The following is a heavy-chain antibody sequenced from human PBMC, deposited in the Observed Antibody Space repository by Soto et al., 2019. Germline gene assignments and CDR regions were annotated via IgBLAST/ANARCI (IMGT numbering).Heavy chain of an antibody. V-gene: IGHV3-30-3*01. Sequence: GGSLRLSCAASGFTCSSYAMHWVRQAPGKGLEWVAVISYDGSNKYYADSVKGRFTISRDNSKNTLYLQMNSLRAEDTAVYYCARVGYYYDSSGYTIDYWGQGTLVTVSS. CDR1: GFTCSSYA. D-gene: IGHD3-22*01. CDR2: ISYDGSNK. J-gene: IGHJ4*02. CDR3: ARVGYYYDSSGYTIDY.